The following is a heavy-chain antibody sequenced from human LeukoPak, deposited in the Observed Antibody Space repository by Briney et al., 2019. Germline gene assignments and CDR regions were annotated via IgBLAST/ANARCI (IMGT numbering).Heavy chain of an antibody. J-gene: IGHJ6*02. Sequence: GGSLRLSCVASGFTFSSYAMSWVRQAPGKGLEWVSAISGSGGSTYYADSVKGRFTISRDNSKNTLYLQMNSLRAEDTAVYYCARDQGYSSGWYPNYYYYYGMDVWGQGTTVTVSS. D-gene: IGHD6-19*01. CDR1: GFTFSSYA. CDR3: ARDQGYSSGWYPNYYYYYGMDV. V-gene: IGHV3-23*01. CDR2: ISGSGGST.